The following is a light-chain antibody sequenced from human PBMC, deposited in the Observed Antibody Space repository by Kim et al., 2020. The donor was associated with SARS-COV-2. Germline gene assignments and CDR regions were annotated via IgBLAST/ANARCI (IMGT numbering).Light chain of an antibody. J-gene: IGLJ3*02. V-gene: IGLV3-19*01. Sequence: LGQTVRITCQGDSLRSYYASWYQQKPGQGPVLVIYGKNNRPSGIPDRFSGSSSGNTASLTITGAQAEDEADYYCNSRDSSGNHPWVFGGGTQLTVL. CDR3: NSRDSSGNHPWV. CDR1: SLRSYY. CDR2: GKN.